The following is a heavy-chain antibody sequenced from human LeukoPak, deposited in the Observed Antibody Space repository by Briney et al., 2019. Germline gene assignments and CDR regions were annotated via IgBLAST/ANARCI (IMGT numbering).Heavy chain of an antibody. CDR3: AREGRSKLDY. J-gene: IGHJ4*02. CDR1: GFTFSSYA. V-gene: IGHV3-30-3*01. CDR2: ISYDGSNK. Sequence: GGSLRLSCAASGFTFSSYAMHWVRQAPGKGLEWVAVISYDGSNKYYADSVKGRFTLSRDNSKNTLYLHMNRPRAEDTGVYYCAREGRSKLDYWGQGTLVTVSS.